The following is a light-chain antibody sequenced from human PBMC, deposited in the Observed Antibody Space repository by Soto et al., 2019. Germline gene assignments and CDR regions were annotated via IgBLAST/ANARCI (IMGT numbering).Light chain of an antibody. CDR2: DAS. Sequence: EIVLTQSPGTLSLSPGERATLSCRASQSVSSSYLAWYQQKPGQAPRLLIYDASSRATGIPDRISGSGSGTDFTLTISRLEPEDVVVYYCQQYGSSPLTFGGGTKVEIK. CDR1: QSVSSSY. CDR3: QQYGSSPLT. V-gene: IGKV3-20*01. J-gene: IGKJ4*01.